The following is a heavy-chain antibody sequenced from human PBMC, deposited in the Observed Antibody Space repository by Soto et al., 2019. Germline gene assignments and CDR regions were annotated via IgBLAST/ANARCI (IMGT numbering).Heavy chain of an antibody. J-gene: IGHJ6*02. Sequence: QVQLVQSGAEVKKPGSSVKVSCKASGGTFSSYTINWVRQAPGQGLEWMGGIIPIFGTANYAQKFQGKVTITADESTSTAYMELSSLRSEDTAVYYCARAEKRLYLHPPIYYGMDVWGQGTTVTVSS. CDR2: IIPIFGTA. D-gene: IGHD2-2*02. V-gene: IGHV1-69*12. CDR1: GGTFSSYT. CDR3: ARAEKRLYLHPPIYYGMDV.